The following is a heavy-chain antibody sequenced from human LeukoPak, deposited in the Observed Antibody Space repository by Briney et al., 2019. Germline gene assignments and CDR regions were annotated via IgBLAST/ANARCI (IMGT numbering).Heavy chain of an antibody. D-gene: IGHD5-18*01. Sequence: PGGSLRLSCGASGFTFSTYWMHWVRQAPGKGLVWVSRIDVDGSTTGYADSVKGRFTISRDNAKNTLYLQMNSLRAEGTAVYYCVRGYTYGLDNWGQGTLVTVSS. CDR1: GFTFSTYW. V-gene: IGHV3-74*01. CDR3: VRGYTYGLDN. J-gene: IGHJ4*02. CDR2: IDVDGSTT.